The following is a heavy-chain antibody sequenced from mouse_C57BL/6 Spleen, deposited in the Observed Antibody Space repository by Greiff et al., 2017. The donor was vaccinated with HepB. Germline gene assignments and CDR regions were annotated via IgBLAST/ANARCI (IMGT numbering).Heavy chain of an antibody. CDR2: IDPENGDT. Sequence: EVQLQQSGAELVRPGASVKLSCTASGFNIKDDYMHWVKQRPEQGLEWIGWIDPENGDTEYASKFQGKATITADTSSNTAYLQLSSLTSEDTAVYYCTTGYYDYPSYAMHYWCQGTSVTVSS. CDR3: TTGYYDYPSYAMHY. CDR1: GFNIKDDY. D-gene: IGHD2-4*01. V-gene: IGHV14-4*01. J-gene: IGHJ4*01.